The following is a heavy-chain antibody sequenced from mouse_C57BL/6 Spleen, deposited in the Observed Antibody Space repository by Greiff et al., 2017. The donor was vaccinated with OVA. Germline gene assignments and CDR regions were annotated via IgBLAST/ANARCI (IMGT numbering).Heavy chain of an antibody. J-gene: IGHJ2*01. CDR3: ARGSLPGFDY. Sequence: QVQLKESGPELVKPGASVKISCKASGYAFSSSWMNWVKQRPGKGLEWIGRIYPGDGDTNYNGKFKGKATLTADKSSSTAYMQLSSLTSEDSAVYFCARGSLPGFDYWGQGTTLTVSS. V-gene: IGHV1-82*01. D-gene: IGHD4-1*01. CDR1: GYAFSSSW. CDR2: IYPGDGDT.